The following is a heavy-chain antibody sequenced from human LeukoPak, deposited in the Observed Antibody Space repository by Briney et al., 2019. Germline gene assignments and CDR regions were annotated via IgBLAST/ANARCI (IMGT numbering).Heavy chain of an antibody. J-gene: IGHJ6*02. D-gene: IGHD2-15*01. CDR2: INPNSGNT. CDR3: ASSAGRDNYYYYGMDV. CDR1: GYTFTGYY. Sequence: VAPVKVSCKASGYTFTGYYMHWVRQAPGQGLEWMGWINPNSGNTGYAQKFQGRVTMTRNTSISTAYMELSSLRSEDTAVYYCASSAGRDNYYYYGMDVWGQGTTVTVSS. V-gene: IGHV1-8*02.